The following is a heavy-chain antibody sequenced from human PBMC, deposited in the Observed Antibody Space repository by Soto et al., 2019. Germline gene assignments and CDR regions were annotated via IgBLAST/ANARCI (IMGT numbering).Heavy chain of an antibody. CDR3: ARITNLIKSYDFWSGHLYYYGMDV. Sequence: QVTLKESGPVLVKPTETLTLTCTVSGFSLSNARMGVSWIRQPPGKALEWLAHIFSNDEKSYSTSLKSRLTISKDTSKSQVVLTMTNMDPVDTATYYCARITNLIKSYDFWSGHLYYYGMDVWGQGTTVTVSS. D-gene: IGHD3-3*01. CDR1: GFSLSNARMG. J-gene: IGHJ6*02. V-gene: IGHV2-26*01. CDR2: IFSNDEK.